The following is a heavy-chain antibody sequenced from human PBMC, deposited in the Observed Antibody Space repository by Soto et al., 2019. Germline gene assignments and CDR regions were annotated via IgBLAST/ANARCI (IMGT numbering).Heavy chain of an antibody. V-gene: IGHV3-48*03. Sequence: PWCSMGLACLECVVSFCSYEVDGFRQASGKGLEWVSYISSGGGGSIYYADSVKGRFTISRDNAKSSLYLQMNSLRAEDTTVYHCARAHSGYRYDQGTYFPYYTMDIRGQGTTVTVSS. CDR1: VVSFCSYE. D-gene: IGHD5-18*01. J-gene: IGHJ6*02. CDR2: ISSGGGGSI. CDR3: ARAHSGYRYDQGTYFPYYTMDI.